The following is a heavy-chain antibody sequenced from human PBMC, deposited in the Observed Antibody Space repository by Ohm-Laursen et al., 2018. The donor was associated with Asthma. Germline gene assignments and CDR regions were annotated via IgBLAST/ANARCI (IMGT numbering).Heavy chain of an antibody. D-gene: IGHD3-3*01. CDR1: GYTFTNYF. CDR2: INPNSGGT. Sequence: ASVKVSCQASGYTFTNYFMQWVRQAPGQGLEWMGRINPNSGGTNYAQKFQGRVTMTRDTSISTAYMELRSLRSDDTAMYYCARGNITIFGVVIIPPDYWGQGTLVTVSS. CDR3: ARGNITIFGVVIIPPDY. V-gene: IGHV1-2*06. J-gene: IGHJ4*02.